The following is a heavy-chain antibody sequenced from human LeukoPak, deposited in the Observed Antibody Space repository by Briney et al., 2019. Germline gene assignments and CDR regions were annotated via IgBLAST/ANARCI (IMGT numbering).Heavy chain of an antibody. Sequence: ASVKVSCKASGCTFTNYPMNWVRQAPGQGLEWMGWIDTNTGNPTYAQGFTGRFVFSLDTPVTTTYLQISSLKAEDTAVYYCTRDSYCSGGRCYSRVGYWGQGTLVTVSS. CDR3: TRDSYCSGGRCYSRVGY. V-gene: IGHV7-4-1*02. J-gene: IGHJ4*02. CDR1: GCTFTNYP. D-gene: IGHD2-15*01. CDR2: IDTNTGNP.